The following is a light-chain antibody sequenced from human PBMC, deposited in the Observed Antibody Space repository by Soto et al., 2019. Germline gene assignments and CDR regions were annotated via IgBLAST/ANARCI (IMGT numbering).Light chain of an antibody. V-gene: IGKV3-11*01. J-gene: IGKJ4*01. CDR1: QSVSSY. CDR3: QHRSNWPPLT. CDR2: DAS. Sequence: EIVLTQSPATLSLSPGERATLSCRASQSVSSYLAWYQQKPGQAPRLLIYDASNRATGIPARFSGSGSGTDFTLTISSLEPEDFSVYHCQHRSNWPPLTFGGGTKVEIK.